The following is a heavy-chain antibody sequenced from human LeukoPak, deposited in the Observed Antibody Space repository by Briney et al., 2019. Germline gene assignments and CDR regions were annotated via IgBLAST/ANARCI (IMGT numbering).Heavy chain of an antibody. Sequence: SETLSLTCTVSGGSLSSYYWSWVRQPAGKGLEWIGRIYTSGNTNYNPSLTGRVTMSVDTSKNQFSLNLSSVTAADTAVYYCARGRGSSWYYFDYWGQGTLVTVSS. CDR2: IYTSGNT. D-gene: IGHD6-13*01. CDR1: GGSLSSYY. J-gene: IGHJ4*02. V-gene: IGHV4-4*07. CDR3: ARGRGSSWYYFDY.